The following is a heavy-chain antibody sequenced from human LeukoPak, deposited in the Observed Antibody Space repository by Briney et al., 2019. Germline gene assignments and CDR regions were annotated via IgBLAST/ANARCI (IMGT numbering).Heavy chain of an antibody. CDR3: AKDRPNYHGTDGHYYRRSGDS. Sequence: PGGSLRLSCAASGFTPSSDAMSGVRQTTGKGLEGVSSISSSGGLTFYADSVKGRFTISRNNSRNTLYLQMNSLSAVDTALYYCAKDRPNYHGTDGHYYRRSGDSWGQGTLVTVSS. CDR2: ISSSGGLT. J-gene: IGHJ5*01. CDR1: GFTPSSDA. D-gene: IGHD3-22*01. V-gene: IGHV3-23*01.